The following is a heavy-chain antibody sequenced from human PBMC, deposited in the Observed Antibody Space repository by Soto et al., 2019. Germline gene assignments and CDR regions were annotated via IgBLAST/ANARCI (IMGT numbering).Heavy chain of an antibody. Sequence: GASVKVSCKASGYTFTSYAMHWVRQAPGQGLEWMGWIYDGNGNSAYSQKFQGRVTITRDRSASTAYMELGSLRSEDTAVYYCAIGGLLEWLLIGSGIGMDVWGQGTTVTVSS. V-gene: IGHV1-3*01. J-gene: IGHJ6*01. D-gene: IGHD3-3*01. CDR3: AIGGLLEWLLIGSGIGMDV. CDR2: IYDGNGNS. CDR1: GYTFTSYA.